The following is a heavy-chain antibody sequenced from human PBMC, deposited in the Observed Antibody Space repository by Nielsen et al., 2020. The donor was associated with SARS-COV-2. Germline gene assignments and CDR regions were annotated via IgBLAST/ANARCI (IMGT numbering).Heavy chain of an antibody. J-gene: IGHJ1*01. Sequence: SETLSLTCTVSRGSISSYYWSWIRQPPGKGLEWIGYIYYSGSTNYNPSLKSRVTISVDTSKNQFSLKLSSVTAADTAVYYCAREGYYDSSGSPGFQHWGQGTLVTVSS. CDR3: AREGYYDSSGSPGFQH. V-gene: IGHV4-59*01. CDR1: RGSISSYY. CDR2: IYYSGST. D-gene: IGHD3-22*01.